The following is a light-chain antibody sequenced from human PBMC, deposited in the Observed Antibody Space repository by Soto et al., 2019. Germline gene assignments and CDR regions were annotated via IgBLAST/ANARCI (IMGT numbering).Light chain of an antibody. J-gene: IGKJ1*01. CDR2: GAS. CDR1: QSVRSN. Sequence: EIVMTQSPATLSASPGERATLSCRASQSVRSNLAWYQQKPGQAPRLLIYGASTRATGIPDRFSGSGSGTDFTLTISRLEPEDFAVYYCQQYGSSPRKTFGQGTKVDIK. V-gene: IGKV3-20*01. CDR3: QQYGSSPRKT.